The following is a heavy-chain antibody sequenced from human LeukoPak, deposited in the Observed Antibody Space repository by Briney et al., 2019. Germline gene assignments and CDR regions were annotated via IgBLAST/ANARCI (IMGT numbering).Heavy chain of an antibody. CDR2: FYPSGST. Sequence: SETLSLTCTVSGGSISTYYWTWIRQPAGKGLEWIGRFYPSGSTNYNPSLNSRLTISVDRSKNQFSLKLSSVTAADTAVYYCARAGYGDYVSAWGQGTLVTVSS. CDR1: GGSISTYY. J-gene: IGHJ5*02. CDR3: ARAGYGDYVSA. V-gene: IGHV4-4*07. D-gene: IGHD4-17*01.